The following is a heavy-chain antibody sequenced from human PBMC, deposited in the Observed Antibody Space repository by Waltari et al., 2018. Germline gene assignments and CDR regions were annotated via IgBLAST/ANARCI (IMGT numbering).Heavy chain of an antibody. J-gene: IGHJ3*02. Sequence: GAEVKKPGASVKVSCKASGYTFTGYYMHWVRQAPGQGLEWMGWINPNSGGTNYAQKFQGWVTMTRDTSISTAYMELSRLRSDDTAVYYCARTYYYDSSGYYPGSDAFDIWGQGTMVTVSS. CDR2: INPNSGGT. V-gene: IGHV1-2*04. CDR3: ARTYYYDSSGYYPGSDAFDI. D-gene: IGHD3-22*01. CDR1: GYTFTGYY.